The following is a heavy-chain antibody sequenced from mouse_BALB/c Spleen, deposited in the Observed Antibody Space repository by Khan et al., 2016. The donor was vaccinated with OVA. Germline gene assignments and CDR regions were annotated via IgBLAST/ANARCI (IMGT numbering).Heavy chain of an antibody. CDR1: GFSLTNYG. J-gene: IGHJ4*01. V-gene: IGHV2-6-1*01. CDR2: IWSDGST. D-gene: IGHD2-10*01. Sequence: VQLQESGPALVAPSQSLSITCTISGFSLTNYGVHWVRQPPGQGLEWLVVIWSDGSTTYNSALKSRLSISKDNSKSQVFLKMNRLQTDDTAMYYCARQPYYHYYIMDYWGQGTSVTVSA. CDR3: ARQPYYHYYIMDY.